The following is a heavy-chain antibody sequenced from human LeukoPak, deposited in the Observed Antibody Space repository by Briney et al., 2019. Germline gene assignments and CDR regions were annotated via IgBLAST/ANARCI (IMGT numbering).Heavy chain of an antibody. CDR1: GYTFTDYY. Sequence: ASVKVSCKASGYTFTDYYMLWVRQAPGQGLEWMGWVNPKSGGTDYAQRFQGRVTMTRDTSINTAYIELSSLRSEDTAVYYCARGPHQGYSGYDLHFDYWGQGTLVTVSS. V-gene: IGHV1-2*02. D-gene: IGHD5-12*01. J-gene: IGHJ4*02. CDR2: VNPKSGGT. CDR3: ARGPHQGYSGYDLHFDY.